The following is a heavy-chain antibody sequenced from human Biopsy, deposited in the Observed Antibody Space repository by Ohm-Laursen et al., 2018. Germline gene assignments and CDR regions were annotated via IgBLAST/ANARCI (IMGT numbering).Heavy chain of an antibody. CDR2: NIPILGTG. Sequence: SVKVSCKAPGGTFSNYGVNWVRQAPGQGLEWLGGNIPILGTGNYAQRFQDRVTVAADTSTSTATMELRSLRSDDTAVYYCATKLTGYFHHWGQGTLVTVSS. V-gene: IGHV1-69*06. CDR3: ATKLTGYFHH. J-gene: IGHJ1*01. D-gene: IGHD3-9*01. CDR1: GGTFSNYG.